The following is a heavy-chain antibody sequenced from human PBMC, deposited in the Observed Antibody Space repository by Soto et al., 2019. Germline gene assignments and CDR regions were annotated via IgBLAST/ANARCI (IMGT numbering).Heavy chain of an antibody. D-gene: IGHD5-12*01. CDR2: IYPGDSDT. J-gene: IGHJ6*02. CDR3: ARKGPGGYNKNYYYYVMDV. Sequence: GESLKISCMGSGYSFTSYWIGWVRQMPGKGLDWMGIIYPGDSDTRYSPSFQGQVTISADKSISTAYLQWSSLKASDTAMYYCARKGPGGYNKNYYYYVMDVWGQGTTVTVSS. V-gene: IGHV5-51*01. CDR1: GYSFTSYW.